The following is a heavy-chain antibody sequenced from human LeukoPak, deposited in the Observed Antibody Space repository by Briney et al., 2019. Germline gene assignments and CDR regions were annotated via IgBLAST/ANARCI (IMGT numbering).Heavy chain of an antibody. CDR3: AKDIGAYSSGYLSIDY. D-gene: IGHD6-19*01. CDR1: GFTFSSYA. CDR2: ISGGGGST. J-gene: IGHJ4*02. V-gene: IGHV3-23*01. Sequence: GGSLRLSCAASGFTFSSYAMSWVRQAPGKGLEWVAGISGGGGSTYYADSVKGRFTISRDNSKNTLYLQMNSQKAEDTAVYYGAKDIGAYSSGYLSIDYWGQGTLVTVSS.